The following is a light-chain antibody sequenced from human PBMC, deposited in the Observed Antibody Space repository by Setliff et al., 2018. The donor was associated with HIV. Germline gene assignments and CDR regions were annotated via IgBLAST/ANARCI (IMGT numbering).Light chain of an antibody. CDR3: SSFTSPTTLGV. J-gene: IGLJ3*02. CDR2: EVT. V-gene: IGLV2-14*01. Sequence: QSALTQPASVSGSPGQSITISCTGSSSDIGTYNYVSWYQQHPGKAPTLMIYEVTKRPSGVSNRFSGSKSGNTASLTIFGIQAEDEAHYYCSSFTSPTTLGVFGAGTKVTVL. CDR1: SSDIGTYNY.